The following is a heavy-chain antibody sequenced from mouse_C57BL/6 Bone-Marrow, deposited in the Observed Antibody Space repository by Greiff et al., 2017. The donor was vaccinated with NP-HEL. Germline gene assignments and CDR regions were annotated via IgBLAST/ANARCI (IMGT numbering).Heavy chain of an antibody. CDR2: IDPENGDT. D-gene: IGHD3-2*02. CDR3: TTYSSRYFDY. J-gene: IGHJ2*01. CDR1: GFNIKDDY. Sequence: EVKLMESGAELVRPGASVKLSCTASGFNIKDDYMHWVKQRPEQGLEWIGWIDPENGDTEYASKFQGKATITADTSSNTAYLQLSSLTSEDTAVYYCTTYSSRYFDYWGQGTTLTVSS. V-gene: IGHV14-4*01.